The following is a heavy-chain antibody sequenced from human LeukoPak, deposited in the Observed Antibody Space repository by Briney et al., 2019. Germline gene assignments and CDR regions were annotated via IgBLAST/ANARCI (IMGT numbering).Heavy chain of an antibody. V-gene: IGHV3-7*03. J-gene: IGHJ4*02. Sequence: GGSLRLSCAASGFTFSSYWTSWVRQAPGKGLEWVANIKQDGSEKYYVDSVKGRFTISRDNAKDSLYLQMNSLRAEDTAVYYCAKGSSTSRPYYFDYWGQGTLVTVSS. CDR2: IKQDGSEK. CDR3: AKGSSTSRPYYFDY. D-gene: IGHD2-2*01. CDR1: GFTFSSYW.